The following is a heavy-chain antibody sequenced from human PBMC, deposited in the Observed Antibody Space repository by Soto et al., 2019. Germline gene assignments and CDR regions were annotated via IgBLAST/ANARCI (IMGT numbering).Heavy chain of an antibody. CDR1: GFTVSSNY. V-gene: IGHV3-66*01. Sequence: GGSLRLSCAASGFTVSSNYMSWVRQAPGKGLEWVSVIYSGGSTYYADSVKGRFTISRDNSKNTLYLQMNSLRAEDTAVYYCARVGYYDILTGYFIHMDVWGKGTTVTVSS. J-gene: IGHJ6*03. D-gene: IGHD3-9*01. CDR3: ARVGYYDILTGYFIHMDV. CDR2: IYSGGST.